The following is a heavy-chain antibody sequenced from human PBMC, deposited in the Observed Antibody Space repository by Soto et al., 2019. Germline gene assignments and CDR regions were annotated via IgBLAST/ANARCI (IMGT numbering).Heavy chain of an antibody. CDR2: ITPILGIP. V-gene: IGHV1-69*02. Sequence: QVQLVQSGAEVRKPGSSVKVSCTTFGAALSNHFISWVRLAPGQGLAWMGRITPILGIPNFSQNFQGRVTMTADRSTKTIYMELSSLRSDDTAVYYCARGGSVDYGGYNYWGQGTLVTVSS. CDR3: ARGGSVDYGGYNY. CDR1: GAALSNHF. D-gene: IGHD4-17*01. J-gene: IGHJ4*02.